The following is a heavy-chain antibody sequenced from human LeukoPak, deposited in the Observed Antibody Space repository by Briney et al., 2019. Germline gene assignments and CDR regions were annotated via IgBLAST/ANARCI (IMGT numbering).Heavy chain of an antibody. CDR1: GFTFSSYS. J-gene: IGHJ4*02. D-gene: IGHD6-19*01. CDR2: ISSSSSYI. V-gene: IGHV3-21*01. CDR3: ARDEGSGWYGMDHYFDY. Sequence: NAGGSLRLSCAASGFTFSSYSMNWVRQAPGKGLEWVSSISSSSSYIYYADSVKGRFTISRDNAKNSLYLQMNSLRAEDTAVYYCARDEGSGWYGMDHYFDYWGQGTLVTVSS.